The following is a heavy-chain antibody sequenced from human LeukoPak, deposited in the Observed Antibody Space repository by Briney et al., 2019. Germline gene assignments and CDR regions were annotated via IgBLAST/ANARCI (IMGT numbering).Heavy chain of an antibody. J-gene: IGHJ4*02. V-gene: IGHV3-49*04. Sequence: GGSLRLSCTASGFTFGDYAMSWVRQAPGEGPEWVGFIRSKAYGGTTEYAASVKGRFTISRDDSKSIAYLQMNSLKTEDTAVYYCTRVRPPPDFWSGYNIDYWGQGTLVTVSS. D-gene: IGHD3-3*01. CDR2: IRSKAYGGTT. CDR3: TRVRPPPDFWSGYNIDY. CDR1: GFTFGDYA.